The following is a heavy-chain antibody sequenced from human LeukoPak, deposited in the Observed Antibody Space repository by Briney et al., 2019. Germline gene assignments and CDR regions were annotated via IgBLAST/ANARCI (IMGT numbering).Heavy chain of an antibody. CDR3: ARNWNYVFGY. V-gene: IGHV4-61*02. Sequence: SETLSLTCTVSGGSISSGSYYWSWIRQPAGKGLEWIGRIYTSGSTNYNPSLKSRVTISVDTSKNQFSLKLSSVTAADTAVYYCARNWNYVFGYWGQGTLVTVSS. CDR1: GGSISSGSYY. CDR2: IYTSGST. D-gene: IGHD1-7*01. J-gene: IGHJ4*02.